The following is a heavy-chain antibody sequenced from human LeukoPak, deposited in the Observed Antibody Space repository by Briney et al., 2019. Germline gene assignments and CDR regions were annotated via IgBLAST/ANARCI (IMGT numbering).Heavy chain of an antibody. J-gene: IGHJ6*03. CDR3: ARWSAAGTGVRLYYYYYMDV. D-gene: IGHD6-13*01. V-gene: IGHV1-8*03. CDR1: GYTFTSYD. Sequence: ASVKVSCKASGYTFTSYDINWVRQATGQGLEWMGWMNPNSGNTGYAQKFQGRVTITRNTSISTAYMELSSLRSEDTAVYYCARWSAAGTGVRLYYYYYMDVWGKGTTVTVSS. CDR2: MNPNSGNT.